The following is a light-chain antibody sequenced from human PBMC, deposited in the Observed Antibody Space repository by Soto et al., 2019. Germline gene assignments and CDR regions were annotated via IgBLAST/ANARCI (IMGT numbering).Light chain of an antibody. CDR3: QLLNFYPIT. J-gene: IGKJ5*01. V-gene: IGKV1-9*01. CDR2: SAS. Sequence: ETQLTHSPSNLYGSALDRVNITCRANEIISSWLAWYQQKPGKAPKLLIYSASTVQSGVPSRFSGSGSGTKFTLTISSLQPEDFASYYCQLLNFYPITCGKGTRREIK. CDR1: EIISSW.